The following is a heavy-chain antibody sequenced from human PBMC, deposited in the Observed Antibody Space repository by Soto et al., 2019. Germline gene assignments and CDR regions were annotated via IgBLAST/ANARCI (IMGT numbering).Heavy chain of an antibody. CDR2: IYSGGST. CDR1: GFTLSSNY. Sequence: GGSLRLSCAASGFTLSSNYMSWVRQAPGKGLEWVSVIYSGGSTYYADSVKGRFTISRDNSKNTLYLQMNSLRAEDTAVYYCARDRVESGYPEYFQHWGQGTLVTVS. CDR3: ARDRVESGYPEYFQH. J-gene: IGHJ1*01. D-gene: IGHD3-22*01. V-gene: IGHV3-53*01.